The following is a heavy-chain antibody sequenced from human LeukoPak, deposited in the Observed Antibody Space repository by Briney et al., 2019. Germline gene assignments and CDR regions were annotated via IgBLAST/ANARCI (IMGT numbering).Heavy chain of an antibody. CDR2: SISRSGGVTI. CDR1: GVTFRNAW. Sequence: GGSLSLSCAASGVTFRNAWMTWVRQAPGRGLEWVGRSISRSGGVTIEYAAPVKGRFTISRDDSRNTVYLQMNSLKIEDTAVYYCSAYYNGRGDYWGQGTLVTVSS. D-gene: IGHD3-10*01. CDR3: SAYYNGRGDY. J-gene: IGHJ4*02. V-gene: IGHV3-15*01.